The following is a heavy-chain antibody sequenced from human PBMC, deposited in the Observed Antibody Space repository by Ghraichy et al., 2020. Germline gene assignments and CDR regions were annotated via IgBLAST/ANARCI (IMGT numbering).Heavy chain of an antibody. CDR1: GYTFTGYY. CDR2: INPNSGGT. J-gene: IGHJ4*02. D-gene: IGHD3-3*01. CDR3: AREMEYDFWSGYYD. V-gene: IGHV1-2*02. Sequence: ASVKVSCKASGYTFTGYYMHWVRQAPGQGLEWMGWINPNSGGTNYAQKFQGRVTMTRDTSISTAYMELSRLRSDDTAVYYCAREMEYDFWSGYYDWGQGTLVTVSS.